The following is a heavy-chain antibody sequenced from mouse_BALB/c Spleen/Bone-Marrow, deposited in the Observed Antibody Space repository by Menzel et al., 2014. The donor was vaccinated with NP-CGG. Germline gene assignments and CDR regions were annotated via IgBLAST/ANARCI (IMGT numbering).Heavy chain of an antibody. CDR1: GFNIKDTY. D-gene: IGHD1-1*01. CDR3: ALYYYGSSLFAY. Sequence: VQLQQSGAELVKPGASVKLSCTASGFNIKDTYMHWVKQRPEQGLEWIGRIDPANGNTKYDPKFQGKATITADTSSNTAYLRLSSLTSEDTAVYCCALYYYGSSLFAYWGQGTLVTVSA. J-gene: IGHJ3*01. CDR2: IDPANGNT. V-gene: IGHV14-3*02.